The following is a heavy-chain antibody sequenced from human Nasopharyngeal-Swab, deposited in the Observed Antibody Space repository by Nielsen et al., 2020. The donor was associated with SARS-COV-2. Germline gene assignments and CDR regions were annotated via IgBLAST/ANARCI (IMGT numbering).Heavy chain of an antibody. CDR2: ISGSDHTT. CDR1: GFTFRSYA. J-gene: IGHJ6*02. D-gene: IGHD5-12*01. Sequence: GGSLSLSCAASGFTFRSYAICWVLQAPGKGLDWVSVISGSDHTTYYADSVKGRFTISRDNSKNTVNLQMNSLRVEDTAIYYRAKDRDSGDDSDDYYHYYGMDVWGQGTTVTVFS. CDR3: AKDRDSGDDSDDYYHYYGMDV. V-gene: IGHV3-23*01.